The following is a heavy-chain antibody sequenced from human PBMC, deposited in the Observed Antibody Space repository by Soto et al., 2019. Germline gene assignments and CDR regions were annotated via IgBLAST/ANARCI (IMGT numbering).Heavy chain of an antibody. V-gene: IGHV1-69*02. D-gene: IGHD2-15*01. Sequence: GASVKVSCKASGGTFSSYTISWVRQAPGQGLEWMGRIIPILGIANYAQKFQGRVTITADKPTSTAYMELSSLRSEDTAVYYCARSPNEYCSGGSCASGAFDCWGQGAMVTVPS. CDR2: IIPILGIA. J-gene: IGHJ3*01. CDR1: GGTFSSYT. CDR3: ARSPNEYCSGGSCASGAFDC.